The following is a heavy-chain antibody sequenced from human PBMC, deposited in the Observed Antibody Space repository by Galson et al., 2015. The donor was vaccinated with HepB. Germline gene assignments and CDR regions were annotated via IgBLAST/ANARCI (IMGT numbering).Heavy chain of an antibody. CDR1: GFTFSSYA. J-gene: IGHJ6*02. CDR2: ISGSGGST. D-gene: IGHD6-19*01. CDR3: AKGGRIAVAGTYYYGMDV. Sequence: SLRLSCAASGFTFSSYAMSWVRQAPGKGLEWVSAISGSGGSTYYADSVKGRFTISRDNSKNTLYLQMNSLRAEDTAVYYCAKGGRIAVAGTYYYGMDVWGQGTTVTVSS. V-gene: IGHV3-23*01.